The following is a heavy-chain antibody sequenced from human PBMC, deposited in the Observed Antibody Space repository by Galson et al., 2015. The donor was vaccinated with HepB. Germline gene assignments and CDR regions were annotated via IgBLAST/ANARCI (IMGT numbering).Heavy chain of an antibody. CDR3: ARVRGGAPLDGDYSSFDY. V-gene: IGHV3-21*01. Sequence: SLRLSCAASGFTFSSYSMNWVRQAPGKGLEWISSISSSSSYIYYADSVKGRFTISRDNAKNSLYLQMNSLRAEDTAVYYCARVRGGAPLDGDYSSFDYWGQGTLVTVSS. D-gene: IGHD4-17*01. CDR1: GFTFSSYS. CDR2: ISSSSSYI. J-gene: IGHJ4*02.